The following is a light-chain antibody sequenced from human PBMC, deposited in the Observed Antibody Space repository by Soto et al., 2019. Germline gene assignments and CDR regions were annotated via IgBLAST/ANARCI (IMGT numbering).Light chain of an antibody. CDR1: QSVSSY. CDR2: DTS. Sequence: EIVLTQSPATLSLSPGERATLSCRASQSVSSYLAWYQQRPGQAPRLLIYDTSNRATGIPARFSGSGSGTDFTLTISSLEPEDFAVYYWQQRSNWPRTFGQGTKVEFK. J-gene: IGKJ1*01. CDR3: QQRSNWPRT. V-gene: IGKV3-11*01.